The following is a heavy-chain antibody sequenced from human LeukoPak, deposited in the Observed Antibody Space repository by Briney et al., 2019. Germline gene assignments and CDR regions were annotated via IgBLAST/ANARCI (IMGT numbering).Heavy chain of an antibody. V-gene: IGHV3-23*01. CDR2: VTGSSSNT. Sequence: GGSLRLSCAASGFNFSNYAMTWVRQAPGKGLEWVSGVTGSSSNTYYADSVKGRFTISRGNSKNMLYLEMNSLRVEDTAIYYCAKDRSSSTSCSNYWGRGTLVTVSS. CDR3: AKDRSSSTSCSNY. D-gene: IGHD2-2*01. CDR1: GFNFSNYA. J-gene: IGHJ4*02.